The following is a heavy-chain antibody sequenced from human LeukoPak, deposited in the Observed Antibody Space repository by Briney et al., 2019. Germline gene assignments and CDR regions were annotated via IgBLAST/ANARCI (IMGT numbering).Heavy chain of an antibody. CDR3: AKVGVGTTKGFDFDY. V-gene: IGHV3-23*01. J-gene: IGHJ4*02. CDR2: ISGSGGST. Sequence: PGGSLRLSCAASGFSFSSYAMSWVRQAPGKGLEWVSGISGSGGSTYYADSVKGRFTISRDNSKNTLYLQMNSLSAEDTAVYHCAKVGVGTTKGFDFDYWGQGTLVTVSS. D-gene: IGHD1-26*01. CDR1: GFSFSSYA.